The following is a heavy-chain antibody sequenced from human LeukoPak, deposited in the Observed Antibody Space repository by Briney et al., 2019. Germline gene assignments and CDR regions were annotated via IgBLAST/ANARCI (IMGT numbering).Heavy chain of an antibody. CDR3: AKDFFVEIQTLWHHHWFDP. J-gene: IGHJ5*02. D-gene: IGHD3-16*01. CDR1: GFTFSSYG. V-gene: IGHV3-23*01. Sequence: PGGSLRLSCAASGFTFSSYGMSWVRQAPGKGLEWVSAISGSGGSTYYADSVKGRFTISRDNSKNTLYLQMNSLRAEDTAVYYCAKDFFVEIQTLWHHHWFDPWGQGTLVTVSS. CDR2: ISGSGGST.